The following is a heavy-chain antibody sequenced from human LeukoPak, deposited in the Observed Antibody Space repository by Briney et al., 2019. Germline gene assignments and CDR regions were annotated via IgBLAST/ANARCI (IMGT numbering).Heavy chain of an antibody. V-gene: IGHV3-74*01. CDR3: ARENRNEGPTAAS. J-gene: IGHJ1*01. CDR1: GFTFSNKY. CDR2: MHRDWRST. D-gene: IGHD4-17*01. Sequence: PGGSLRLSCAASGFTFSNKYMHWVRQAPGKGLVWGSRMHRDWRSTTYADAVRGRFTISRHNAKNTLYLQMTSLRAEDTAVYSCARENRNEGPTAASWGQGTLVTVSS.